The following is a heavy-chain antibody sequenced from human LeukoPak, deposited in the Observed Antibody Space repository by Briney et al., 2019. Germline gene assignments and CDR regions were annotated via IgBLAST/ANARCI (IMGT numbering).Heavy chain of an antibody. CDR1: GGSFSGYY. Sequence: PSETLSLTCAVYGGSFSGYYWSWIRQPPGKGLEWIGEINHSGSTNYNPSLKSRVTISVDTSKNQFSLKLSSVTAADTAVYYCARYYYDSSGYVGYYYYFDYWGQGTLVTVSS. D-gene: IGHD3-22*01. J-gene: IGHJ4*02. CDR2: INHSGST. V-gene: IGHV4-34*01. CDR3: ARYYYDSSGYVGYYYYFDY.